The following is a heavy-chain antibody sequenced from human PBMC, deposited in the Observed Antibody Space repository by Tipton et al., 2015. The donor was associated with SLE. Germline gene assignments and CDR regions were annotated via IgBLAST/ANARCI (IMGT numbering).Heavy chain of an antibody. V-gene: IGHV4-59*08. CDR1: GGSISSYY. CDR2: IYYSGST. Sequence: TLSLTCTVSGGSISSYYWSWIRQPPGKGLEWIGYIYYSGSTNYNPPLKSRVTISVDTSKNQFSLKLSSVTAADTAVYYCARHKTRIAARPADAFDIWGQGTMVTVSS. D-gene: IGHD6-6*01. J-gene: IGHJ3*02. CDR3: ARHKTRIAARPADAFDI.